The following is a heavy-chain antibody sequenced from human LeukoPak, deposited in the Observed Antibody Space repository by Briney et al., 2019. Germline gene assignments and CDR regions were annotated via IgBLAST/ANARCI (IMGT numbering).Heavy chain of an antibody. V-gene: IGHV3-74*01. Sequence: GGSLRLSCAASGFTFSSYWMHWVRQAPGKGLVWVSRINSDGSSTSYADSVKGRFTISRDNSKNTLYLQMNSLRAEDTAVYYCAKGTPVGYYYFASDWFDPWGQGTLVTVSS. CDR2: INSDGSST. CDR1: GFTFSSYW. CDR3: AKGTPVGYYYFASDWFDP. D-gene: IGHD3-22*01. J-gene: IGHJ5*02.